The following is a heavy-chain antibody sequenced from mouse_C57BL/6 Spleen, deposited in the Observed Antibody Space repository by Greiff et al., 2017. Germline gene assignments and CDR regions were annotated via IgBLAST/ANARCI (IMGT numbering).Heavy chain of an antibody. Sequence: VQLQQSGPELVKPGASVKIPCKASGYTFTDYNMDWVKQSHGKSLEWIGDINPNNGGTIYNQKFKGKATLTVDKSSSTAYMELRSLTSEDTAVYSCARKNYDYNWYFDVWGTGTTVTVSS. CDR2: INPNNGGT. CDR3: ARKNYDYNWYFDV. CDR1: GYTFTDYN. V-gene: IGHV1-18*01. D-gene: IGHD2-4*01. J-gene: IGHJ1*03.